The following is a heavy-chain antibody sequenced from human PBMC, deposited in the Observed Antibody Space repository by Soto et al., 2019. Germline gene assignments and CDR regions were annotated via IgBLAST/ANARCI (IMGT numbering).Heavy chain of an antibody. CDR2: ISYDGSNK. V-gene: IGHV3-30*18. J-gene: IGHJ6*02. D-gene: IGHD3-10*01. Sequence: QVQLVESGGGVVQPGRSLRLSCAASGFTFSSYGMHWVRQAPGKGLEWVAVISYDGSNKYYADSVKGRFTISRDNSKNTRYLQMNRRRAEETAVYYCAKVSVYDGSGSYDLYGMDVWGQGTTVTGPS. CDR3: AKVSVYDGSGSYDLYGMDV. CDR1: GFTFSSYG.